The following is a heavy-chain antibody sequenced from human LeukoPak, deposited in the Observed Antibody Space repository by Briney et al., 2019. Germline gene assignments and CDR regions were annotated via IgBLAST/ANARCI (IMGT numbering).Heavy chain of an antibody. D-gene: IGHD3-22*01. J-gene: IGHJ4*02. Sequence: SQTLSLSCTVSGVSISSGSYYWVWIRQPAGKGLEWIGRIYTTGSTNYNPSFKSRVTISVDTSKNQFSLKLSSVTAADTAVYYCAREGYYDRSGYREYWGQGTLVTVSS. CDR3: AREGYYDRSGYREY. CDR2: IYTTGST. V-gene: IGHV4-61*02. CDR1: GVSISSGSYY.